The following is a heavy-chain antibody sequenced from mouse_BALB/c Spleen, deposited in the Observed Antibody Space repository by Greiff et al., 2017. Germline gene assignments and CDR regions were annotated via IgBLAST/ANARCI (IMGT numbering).Heavy chain of an antibody. CDR2: IWSDGST. CDR3: ARDRRGYDPPYAMDY. J-gene: IGHJ4*01. CDR1: GFSLTSYG. Sequence: QVQLKESGPDLVAPSQSLSITCTVSGFSLTSYGVHWVRQPPGKGLEWLVVIWSDGSTTYNSALKSRLSISKDNSKSQVFLKMNSLQTDDTARYYCARDRRGYDPPYAMDYWGQGTSVTVSS. D-gene: IGHD2-14*01. V-gene: IGHV2-6-2*01.